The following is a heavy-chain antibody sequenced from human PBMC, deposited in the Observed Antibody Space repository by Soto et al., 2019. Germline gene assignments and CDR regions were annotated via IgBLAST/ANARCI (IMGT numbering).Heavy chain of an antibody. V-gene: IGHV5-10-1*01. CDR1: GYSFTSYW. J-gene: IGHJ4*02. CDR3: ARLTQYYYDSSGTLDY. Sequence: GESLKISCKGSGYSFTSYWISWVRQMPGKGLEWMGRIDPSDSYTNYSPSFQGHVTISADKSISTAYLQWSSLKASDTAMYYCARLTQYYYDSSGTLDYWGQGTLVTVSS. D-gene: IGHD3-22*01. CDR2: IDPSDSYT.